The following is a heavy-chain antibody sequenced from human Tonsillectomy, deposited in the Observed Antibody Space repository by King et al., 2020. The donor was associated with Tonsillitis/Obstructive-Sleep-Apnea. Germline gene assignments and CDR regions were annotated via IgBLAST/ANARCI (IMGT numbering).Heavy chain of an antibody. J-gene: IGHJ6*03. CDR1: GFTFSSYA. CDR2: ISGSGGST. V-gene: IGHV3-23*04. D-gene: IGHD6-25*01. Sequence: EVQLVESGGGLVQPGGSLRLSCAASGFTFSSYAMNWVRQAPGKGLEWVSAISGSGGSTYYADSVKGRFTISRDNSKNTLYMQMNSLRAEDTAVYYCAKGGLGRSAHMDLWGKGTTVTVSS. CDR3: AKGGLGRSAHMDL.